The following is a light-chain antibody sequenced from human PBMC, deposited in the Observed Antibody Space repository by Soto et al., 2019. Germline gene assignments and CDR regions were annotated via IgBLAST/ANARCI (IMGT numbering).Light chain of an antibody. V-gene: IGLV2-11*01. CDR3: RSFAGGIKWV. CDR1: SSDFVEYNY. J-gene: IGLJ3*02. CDR2: EVS. Sequence: QSVLTQPRSVSGSPGQSVTISCTGTSSDFVEYNYVSWYQQHPDKAPKFMIYEVSKRPSGVPDRFSGSKSGNTASLTVSGLQGEDEAYYYRRSFAGGIKWVFGGGTKVNVL.